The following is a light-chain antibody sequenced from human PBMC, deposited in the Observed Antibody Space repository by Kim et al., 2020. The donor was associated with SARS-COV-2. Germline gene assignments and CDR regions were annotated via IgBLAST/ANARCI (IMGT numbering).Light chain of an antibody. CDR1: SLRSYY. CDR3: NSRDSNDNVV. CDR2: GKN. V-gene: IGLV3-19*01. Sequence: SSELTQDPAVSVALGQTVRITCQGDSLRSYYATWYQQKPGQAPTLVIYGKNNRSSGIPDRFSGSSSGNTASLTITGTQAGDEADYYCNSRDSNDNVVFGGGTQLTVL. J-gene: IGLJ2*01.